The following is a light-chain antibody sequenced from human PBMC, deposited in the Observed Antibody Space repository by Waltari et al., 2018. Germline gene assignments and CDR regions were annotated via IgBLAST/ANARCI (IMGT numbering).Light chain of an antibody. Sequence: QSALTQPASVSGSPGQSITLSCTGTDRDVGSYDYVSWYQQYPGKAPTLMIYEVNNRPTGVSSRFSGSKSGNTASLTIAGLQPEDECDYYCSSYRSTSTPYVFGTGTKVTVL. CDR1: DRDVGSYDY. V-gene: IGLV2-14*01. J-gene: IGLJ1*01. CDR3: SSYRSTSTPYV. CDR2: EVN.